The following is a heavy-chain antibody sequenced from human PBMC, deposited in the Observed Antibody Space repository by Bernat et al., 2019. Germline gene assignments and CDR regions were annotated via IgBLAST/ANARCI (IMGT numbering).Heavy chain of an antibody. V-gene: IGHV3-23*01. CDR2: IRDSGGST. Sequence: EVQLLESGGGLVQPGASLRLSCAASGFTFGSFAMNWVRQAPGKGLEWASGIRDSGGSTYYADSVKGRFTVSRDKSKNTLYLQMISLRAEDTAVYYCAKANSDAPRYYFDYWGQGSLVTVSS. J-gene: IGHJ4*02. CDR3: AKANSDAPRYYFDY. D-gene: IGHD2-21*02. CDR1: GFTFGSFA.